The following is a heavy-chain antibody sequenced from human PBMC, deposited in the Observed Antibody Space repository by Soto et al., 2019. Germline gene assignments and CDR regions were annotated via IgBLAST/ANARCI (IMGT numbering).Heavy chain of an antibody. CDR1: GVSITTTNW. D-gene: IGHD2-21*02. Sequence: TLSLTCAVSGVSITTTNWWTWVRQPPGKGLEWIGEVFHNGNSNYNPSLKSRLTISLDRSKNQFSLKLTSVTAADTAVYYCARGFGGNSGTYDRWGHGTLVTVPS. J-gene: IGHJ5*02. CDR3: ARGFGGNSGTYDR. CDR2: VFHNGNS. V-gene: IGHV4-4*02.